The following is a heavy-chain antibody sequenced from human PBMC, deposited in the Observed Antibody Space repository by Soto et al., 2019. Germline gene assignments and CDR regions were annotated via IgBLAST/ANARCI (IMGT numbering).Heavy chain of an antibody. CDR3: ARVPDH. V-gene: IGHV4-30-2*01. CDR2: IYHSGST. J-gene: IGHJ5*02. CDR1: GGSISSGGYS. Sequence: QLQLQESGSGLVKPSQTLSLTCAVAGGSISSGGYSWSWFRQPPGKGLEWLVYIYHSGSTYYNQSLKSRVTISVDRSKNQFSLKLSSVTAAATAVYYWARVPDHWGHGTPFTVSS.